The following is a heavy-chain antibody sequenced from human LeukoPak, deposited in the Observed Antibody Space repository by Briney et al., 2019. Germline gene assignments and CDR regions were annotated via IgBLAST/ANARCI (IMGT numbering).Heavy chain of an antibody. V-gene: IGHV3-9*01. CDR2: ISWNSGSI. Sequence: PGGSLRLSCAASGFTFDDYAMHWVRQAPGKGLEWVSGISWNSGSIGYADSVKGRFTISRDNAKNSLYLQMNSLRAEDTALYYCAKAARSSGYHAFDIWGQGTMVTVSS. D-gene: IGHD3-22*01. J-gene: IGHJ3*02. CDR3: AKAARSSGYHAFDI. CDR1: GFTFDDYA.